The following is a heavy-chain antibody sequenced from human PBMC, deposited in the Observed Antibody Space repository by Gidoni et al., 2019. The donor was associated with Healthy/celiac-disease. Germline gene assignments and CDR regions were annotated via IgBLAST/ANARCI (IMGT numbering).Heavy chain of an antibody. CDR1: GCTLSSYW. V-gene: IGHV3-7*01. D-gene: IGHD3-3*01. J-gene: IGHJ5*02. CDR2: IRQDGSEK. CDR3: ARAYDFWSGYYTWFDP. Sequence: EVQLVESGGGLVQPGGSLRLSCAASGCTLSSYWMRWVRQAPGKGLEWVANIRQDGSEKYYVDCVKGRFTISRDNAKNSLYLQMNSLRAEDTAVYYCARAYDFWSGYYTWFDPWGQGTLVTVSS.